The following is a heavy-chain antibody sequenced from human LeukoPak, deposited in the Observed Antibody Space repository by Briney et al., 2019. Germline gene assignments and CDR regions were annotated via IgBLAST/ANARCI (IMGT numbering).Heavy chain of an antibody. V-gene: IGHV3-30*03. CDR3: ARAKRNGFDI. CDR1: GFIFSTSG. CDR2: ISYDGSNK. Sequence: GGSLRLSCAASGFIFSTSGMTWVRQAPGKGLEWVAVISYDGSNKYYADSVKGRFTISRDNSKNTLYLQMNSLRAEDMAVYYCARAKRNGFDIWGQGTMVTVSS. J-gene: IGHJ3*02.